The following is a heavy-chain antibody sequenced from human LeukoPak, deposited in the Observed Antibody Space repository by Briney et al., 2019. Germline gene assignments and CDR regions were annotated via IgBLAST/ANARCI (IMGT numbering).Heavy chain of an antibody. CDR3: AKDRAGSSWSRERGDDYDI. D-gene: IGHD6-13*01. CDR2: ISSGSSYI. V-gene: IGHV3-21*01. J-gene: IGHJ3*02. CDR1: GFTVSSYI. Sequence: GGCLLQCCAASGFTVSSYIMNWGRQAPGKGLEWVSSISSGSSYIYYADSVKGRFTISRDNARSSLYLQMNSLRAEDTAVYYCAKDRAGSSWSRERGDDYDIWGQGTMVTVSS.